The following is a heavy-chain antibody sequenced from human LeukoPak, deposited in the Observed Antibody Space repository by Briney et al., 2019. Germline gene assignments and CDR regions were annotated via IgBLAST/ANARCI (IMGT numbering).Heavy chain of an antibody. V-gene: IGHV3-30-3*01. D-gene: IGHD3-10*01. CDR1: GFTFSSYA. Sequence: PGGSLRLSCAASGFTFSSYAMHWVRQAPGKGLEWVAVISYDGSNKYYADSVKGRFTISRDNAKNSLYLQMNSLRAEDTAVYYCARGNSMVRGVTQNWGQGTLVTVSS. CDR3: ARGNSMVRGVTQN. J-gene: IGHJ4*02. CDR2: ISYDGSNK.